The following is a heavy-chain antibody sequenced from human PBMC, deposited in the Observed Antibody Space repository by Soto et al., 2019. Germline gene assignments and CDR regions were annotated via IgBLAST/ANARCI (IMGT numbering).Heavy chain of an antibody. V-gene: IGHV1-69*01. CDR2: IIPLFGTP. Sequence: QVQLVQSGAEVKKPGSSVKVSCKASAGIFSTYAISWLRQAPGQGLEWMGGIIPLFGTPNYAQRFQGRVTITADESTSTAYMELSRLRSDDTAAYYCARDRDDYGSGNYYNRIDFWGQGTLVTVSS. D-gene: IGHD3-10*01. CDR1: AGIFSTYA. CDR3: ARDRDDYGSGNYYNRIDF. J-gene: IGHJ4*02.